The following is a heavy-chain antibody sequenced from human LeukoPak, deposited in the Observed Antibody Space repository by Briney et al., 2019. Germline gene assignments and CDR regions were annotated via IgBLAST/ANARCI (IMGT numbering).Heavy chain of an antibody. Sequence: ASVKVSCKASGGTFSSYAISWVRQAPGQGLEWMGRIIPILGIANYAQKFQGRVTITADKSTSTAYMELSSLRSEDTAVYYCARGKHDYGGNCFDYWGQGTLVTVSS. CDR3: ARGKHDYGGNCFDY. V-gene: IGHV1-69*04. CDR1: GGTFSSYA. D-gene: IGHD4-23*01. J-gene: IGHJ4*02. CDR2: IIPILGIA.